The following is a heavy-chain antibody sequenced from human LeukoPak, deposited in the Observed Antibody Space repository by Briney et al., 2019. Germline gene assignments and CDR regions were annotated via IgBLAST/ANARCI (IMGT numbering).Heavy chain of an antibody. CDR1: GFTFSSYA. Sequence: GGSLRLSCAASGFTFSSYAMHWVRQAPGKGLEWVAVISYDGSNKYYADSVKGRFTISRDNSKNTLYLQMNSLRAEDTAVYYCAKDLSSGADFDYWGQGTLVTVSS. D-gene: IGHD7-27*01. CDR3: AKDLSSGADFDY. J-gene: IGHJ4*02. V-gene: IGHV3-30-3*01. CDR2: ISYDGSNK.